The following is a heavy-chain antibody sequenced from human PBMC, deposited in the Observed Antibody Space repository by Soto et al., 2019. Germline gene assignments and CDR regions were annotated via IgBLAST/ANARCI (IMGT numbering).Heavy chain of an antibody. CDR2: IKSKIDGETT. Sequence: EVQLVESGGGLVKPGGSLRLSCAGSGFIFSNAWMNWVRQAPGKGLEWVGRIKSKIDGETTDYAAPVKGRFTVSRDDSKNTVYLQMNSLKTEDTAVYYCTTDHPYVYDGSCYDHWGQGTLITVSS. V-gene: IGHV3-15*07. CDR3: TTDHPYVYDGSCYDH. J-gene: IGHJ4*02. D-gene: IGHD3-22*01. CDR1: GFIFSNAW.